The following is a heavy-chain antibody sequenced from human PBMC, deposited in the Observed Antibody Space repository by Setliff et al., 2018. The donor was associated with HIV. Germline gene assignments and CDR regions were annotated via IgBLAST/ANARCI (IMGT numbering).Heavy chain of an antibody. CDR1: GGTFSSYA. CDR2: IIPIFGTA. Sequence: RASVKVSCKASGGTFSSYAISWVRQAPGQGLEWMGGIIPIFGTANYARKFQGRVTITADESTSTAYMELSSLRSEDTAVYYCARSPGYSSGWTPGYYYYMDVWGKGTTVTVSS. J-gene: IGHJ6*03. V-gene: IGHV1-69*13. CDR3: ARSPGYSSGWTPGYYYYMDV. D-gene: IGHD6-19*01.